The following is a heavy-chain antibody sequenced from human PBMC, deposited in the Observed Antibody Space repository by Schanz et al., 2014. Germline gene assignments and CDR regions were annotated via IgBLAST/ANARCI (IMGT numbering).Heavy chain of an antibody. CDR3: ARDEGRDGYNLAFDV. V-gene: IGHV3-66*01. CDR2: IYSGSST. D-gene: IGHD5-12*01. CDR1: GFTVSINY. Sequence: EVQLVESGGGLVQPGGSLRLSCAASGFTVSINYMSWVRQAPGKGLEWVSVIYSGSSTYYADSVKGRFTISRDNSKNTLYLQMNSLRAEDTAVYFCARDEGRDGYNLAFDVWGQGTLVTVSS. J-gene: IGHJ3*01.